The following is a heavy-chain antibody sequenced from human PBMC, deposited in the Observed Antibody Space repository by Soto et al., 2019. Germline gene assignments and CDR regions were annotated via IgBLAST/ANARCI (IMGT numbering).Heavy chain of an antibody. CDR2: INHSGST. CDR1: CGSFSGYY. D-gene: IGHD3-10*01. CDR3: ARAGYGSGSFHYYYYGIDV. J-gene: IGHJ6*02. Sequence: SETLSLTCAVYCGSFSGYYWSWIRQPPGKGLEWIGEINHSGSTNYNPSLKSRVTISVDTSKNQFSLKLSSVTAADTAVYYCARAGYGSGSFHYYYYGIDVWGQGTTVTVSS. V-gene: IGHV4-34*01.